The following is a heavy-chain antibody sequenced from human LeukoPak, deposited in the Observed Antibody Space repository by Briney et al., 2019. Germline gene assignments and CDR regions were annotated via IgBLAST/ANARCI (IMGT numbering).Heavy chain of an antibody. J-gene: IGHJ5*02. V-gene: IGHV3-66*01. CDR2: IYSGGST. Sequence: PGGSLRLSCAAAGFTVISNYMSWVRQAPGKRLEWVSVIYSGGSTFYAGSVKGRFTISRDKSKNTLYLQMNSLRAEDTAMHYCAILHSYGHAWGQGTLVTVSS. D-gene: IGHD5-18*01. CDR1: GFTVISNY. CDR3: AILHSYGHA.